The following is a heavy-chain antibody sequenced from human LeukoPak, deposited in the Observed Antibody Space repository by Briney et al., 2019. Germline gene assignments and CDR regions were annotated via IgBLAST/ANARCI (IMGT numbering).Heavy chain of an antibody. V-gene: IGHV3-21*01. J-gene: IGHJ4*02. Sequence: PGGSLRLSCVASGFTFSTSSMNWVRQAPGKGLEWVSSISSTSGYIAYTDSVKGRFTIFRDNAKNSLYLQMNSLRAEDTAVYYCTRRHCTATQCFSFDRWGQGSLVTVSS. CDR3: TRRHCTATQCFSFDR. CDR1: GFTFSTSS. D-gene: IGHD2-15*01. CDR2: ISSTSGYI.